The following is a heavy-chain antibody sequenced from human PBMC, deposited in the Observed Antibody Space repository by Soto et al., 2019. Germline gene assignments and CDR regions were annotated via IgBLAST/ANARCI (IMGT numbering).Heavy chain of an antibody. D-gene: IGHD1-26*01. Sequence: SVKVSCKASGGTFSSYAISWVRQAPGQGLEWMGGIIPIFGTANYAQKFQGRVTITADKSTSTACMELSSLRSEDTAVYYCARSHVGGRLAYFDYWGQGTLVTVS. CDR2: IIPIFGTA. CDR1: GGTFSSYA. V-gene: IGHV1-69*06. CDR3: ARSHVGGRLAYFDY. J-gene: IGHJ4*02.